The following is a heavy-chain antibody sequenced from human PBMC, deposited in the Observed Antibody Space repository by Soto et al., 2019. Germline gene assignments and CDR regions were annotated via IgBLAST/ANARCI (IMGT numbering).Heavy chain of an antibody. CDR3: ARDRECDYGDYGLDY. Sequence: QVQLVQSGAEVKKPGSSVKVSCKASGGTFSSYTISWVRQAPGQGLEWMGRIIPILGIANYAQKFQGRVTITADKSTSTAYMELSSLRSEDTAVYYCARDRECDYGDYGLDYWGQGTLVTVSS. V-gene: IGHV1-69*08. J-gene: IGHJ4*02. CDR1: GGTFSSYT. D-gene: IGHD4-17*01. CDR2: IIPILGIA.